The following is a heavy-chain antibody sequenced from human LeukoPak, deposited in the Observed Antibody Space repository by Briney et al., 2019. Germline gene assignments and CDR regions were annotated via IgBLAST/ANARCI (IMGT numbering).Heavy chain of an antibody. CDR1: GFTFSSYA. J-gene: IGHJ6*03. V-gene: IGHV3-23*01. D-gene: IGHD6-19*01. CDR2: ISGSGGST. CDR3: AKESSSDYYYYMDV. Sequence: SGGSLRLSCAASGFTFSSYAMSWVRQAPGKGLEWVSAISGSGGSTYYADSVKGRFTISRDNSKNTLYLQMNSLRAEDTAVYYCAKESSSDYYYYMDVWGKGTTVTVSS.